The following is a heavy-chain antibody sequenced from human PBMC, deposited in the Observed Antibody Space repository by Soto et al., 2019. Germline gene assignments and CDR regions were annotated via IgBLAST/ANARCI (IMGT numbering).Heavy chain of an antibody. CDR1: GGSINYSY. D-gene: IGHD4-17*01. CDR3: ARVNYGDYYYGMDV. CDR2: ISYTGSA. J-gene: IGHJ6*02. V-gene: IGHV4-59*01. Sequence: XGTLSLTCTVSGGSINYSYWTWIRQPPGKGLEWIGYISYTGSANYNASLKSRLTISVDTSKNQFSLKLSSVTAADTALYYCARVNYGDYYYGMDVWGQGTTVTVSS.